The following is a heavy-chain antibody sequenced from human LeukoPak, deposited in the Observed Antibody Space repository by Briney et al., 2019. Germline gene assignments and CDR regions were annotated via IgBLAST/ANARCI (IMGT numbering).Heavy chain of an antibody. Sequence: SETLSLTCTVSGGSISSYYWSWIRQPPGMGLEWIGYIYYSGSTNYNPSLKSRVTVSVDTSKKQFSLKLSSVTAADTAVYYCASGYSYGHFDYWGQGTLVTVSS. CDR2: IYYSGST. CDR1: GGSISSYY. J-gene: IGHJ4*02. V-gene: IGHV4-59*01. CDR3: ASGYSYGHFDY. D-gene: IGHD5-18*01.